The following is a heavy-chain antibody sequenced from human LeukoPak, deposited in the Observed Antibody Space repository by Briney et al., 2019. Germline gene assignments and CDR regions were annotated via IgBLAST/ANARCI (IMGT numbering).Heavy chain of an antibody. CDR2: VNQDVSEA. CDR3: VRDGGVSGYDLLDY. CDR1: GFPFHNYW. D-gene: IGHD5-12*01. J-gene: IGHJ4*02. Sequence: GGSLRLSCAASGFPFHNYWMTWVRQAPGKGLEWVAQVNQDVSEAHYADSVKARFTISRDDAKSSVSLQVNSLRAEDTAVYYCVRDGGVSGYDLLDYWGQGTLVTVSS. V-gene: IGHV3-7*01.